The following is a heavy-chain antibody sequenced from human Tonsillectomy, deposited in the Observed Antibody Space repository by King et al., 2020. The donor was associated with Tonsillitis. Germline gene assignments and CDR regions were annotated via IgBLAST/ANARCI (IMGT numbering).Heavy chain of an antibody. D-gene: IGHD3/OR15-3a*01. Sequence: VQLQESGPGLVKPSQTLSLTCTVSGGSLSSGDYYWSWIRQPPGKGLEWSGYIYFTGSIYYSPSLNSRVSISGDPSKNQFSLKLSSVTAADTAVYYCARETVDFYYFDYWGQGTLVTVSS. V-gene: IGHV4-30-4*01. CDR1: GGSLSSGDYY. J-gene: IGHJ4*02. CDR3: ARETVDFYYFDY. CDR2: IYFTGSI.